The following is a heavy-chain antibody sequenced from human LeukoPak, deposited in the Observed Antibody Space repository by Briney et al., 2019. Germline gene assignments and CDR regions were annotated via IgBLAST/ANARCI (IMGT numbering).Heavy chain of an antibody. CDR1: GGSTTSSSYY. V-gene: IGHV4-39*02. CDR3: ARALLPTRGFRPYYFDY. CDR2: IYYSVST. J-gene: IGHJ4*02. D-gene: IGHD2-15*01. Sequence: SETPSLTCTVSGGSTTSSSYYRGWIRQPPREGLGWIGSIYYSVSTYYNTSLKSRVTTSVDTPKNHFSLKLRALTPADPALYYCARALLPTRGFRPYYFDYWGQGTLVTASS.